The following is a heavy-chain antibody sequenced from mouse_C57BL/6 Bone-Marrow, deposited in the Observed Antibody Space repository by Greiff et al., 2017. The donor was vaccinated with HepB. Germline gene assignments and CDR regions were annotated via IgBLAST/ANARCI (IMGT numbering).Heavy chain of an antibody. V-gene: IGHV1-50*01. Sequence: QVQLQQPGAELVKPGASVKLSCKASGYTFTSYWMQWVKQRPGQGLEWIGEIDPSDSYTNYNQKFKGKATLTVDTSSSTAYMQLSSLTSEDSAVYYCARPDDWGKGTTLTVAS. J-gene: IGHJ2*01. CDR2: IDPSDSYT. CDR1: GYTFTSYW. CDR3: ARPDD.